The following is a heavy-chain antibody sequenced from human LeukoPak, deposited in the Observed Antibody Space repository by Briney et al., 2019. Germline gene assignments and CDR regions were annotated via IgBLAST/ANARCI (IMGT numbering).Heavy chain of an antibody. CDR3: AKDLEELRYFDWLLYFDY. V-gene: IGHV3-23*01. D-gene: IGHD3-9*01. J-gene: IGHJ4*02. Sequence: GGSLRLSCAASGFTFSSYAMSWVRQAPGKGLKWVSAISGSGGSTYYADSVKGRFTISRDNSKNTLYLQMNSLRAEDTAVYYCAKDLEELRYFDWLLYFDYWGQGTLVTVSS. CDR2: ISGSGGST. CDR1: GFTFSSYA.